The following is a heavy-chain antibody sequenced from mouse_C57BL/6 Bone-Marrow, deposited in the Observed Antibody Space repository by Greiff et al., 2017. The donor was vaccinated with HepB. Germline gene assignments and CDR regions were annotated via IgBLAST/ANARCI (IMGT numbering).Heavy chain of an antibody. V-gene: IGHV5-9*01. J-gene: IGHJ2*01. CDR1: GFTFSSYT. D-gene: IGHD1-1*01. CDR2: ISGGGGNT. CDR3: ARLITTVVAHFDY. Sequence: EVQLVESGGGLVKPGGSLKLSCAASGFTFSSYTMSWVRQTPEKRLEWVATISGGGGNTYYPDSVKGRFTISRDNAKNTLYLQMSSLRSEDTALYYCARLITTVVAHFDYWGQGTTLTVSS.